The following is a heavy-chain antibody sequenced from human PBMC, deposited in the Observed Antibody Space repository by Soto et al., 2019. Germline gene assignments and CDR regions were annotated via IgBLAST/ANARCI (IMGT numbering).Heavy chain of an antibody. Sequence: QVQLQESGPGLLKPSQTLSLTCTVSGASISTGGYYWSWIRQPPGKGLEWIGYIYYSATTYNPSFKSRVSISVDTSKNQFSLKLSSVTAADTAVYYCARVDVTVTSYYFDYGGQGTLVTVSS. D-gene: IGHD4-17*01. J-gene: IGHJ4*02. CDR2: IYYSATT. CDR3: ARVDVTVTSYYFDY. V-gene: IGHV4-31*03. CDR1: GASISTGGYY.